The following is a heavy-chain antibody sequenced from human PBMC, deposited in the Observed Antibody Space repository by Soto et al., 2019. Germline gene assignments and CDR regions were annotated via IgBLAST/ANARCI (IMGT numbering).Heavy chain of an antibody. CDR1: GYICNNYG. Sequence: QVQLVQSGPEVKKPGASVKVSCKASGYICNNYGLSWVRQAPGDGLEWMGWISVSNGKTHYAQKFQGRVTMTTDTPTSTAYMDLRSLRSDDTAVYYCARDDRQWAGAEAVVTATRVYPGMHVWGQGTTVTVSS. CDR3: ARDDRQWAGAEAVVTATRVYPGMHV. CDR2: ISVSNGKT. D-gene: IGHD2-21*02. J-gene: IGHJ6*02. V-gene: IGHV1-18*01.